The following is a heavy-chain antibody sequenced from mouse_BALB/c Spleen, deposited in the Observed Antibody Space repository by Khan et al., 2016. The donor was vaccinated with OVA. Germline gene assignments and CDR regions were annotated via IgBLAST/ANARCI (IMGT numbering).Heavy chain of an antibody. CDR3: GRVGYSGTIDS. J-gene: IGHJ4*01. CDR1: GYPFTNFG. V-gene: IGHV9-1*02. Sequence: QIQLVQSGPEVKKPGETVKISCKASGYPFTNFGMNWVRQAPGKGLKWMGWINTYTGEPTYNHDFKGRFAFSLETSASTAYLQINNRKNEDQATYFCGRVGYSGTIDSWGQGTSGTVSS. CDR2: INTYTGEP.